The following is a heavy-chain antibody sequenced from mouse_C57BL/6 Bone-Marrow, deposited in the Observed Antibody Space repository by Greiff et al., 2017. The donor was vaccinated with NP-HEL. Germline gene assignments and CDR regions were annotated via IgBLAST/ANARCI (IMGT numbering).Heavy chain of an antibody. CDR3: ARGSNWSY. D-gene: IGHD2-5*01. J-gene: IGHJ2*01. V-gene: IGHV1-76*01. Sequence: VKLVESGAELVRPGASVKLSCKASGYTFTDYYINWVKQRPGQGLEWIARIYPGSGNTYYNEKFKGKATLTAEKSSSTAYMQLSSLTSEDSAVYFCARGSNWSYWGQGTTLTVSS. CDR1: GYTFTDYY. CDR2: IYPGSGNT.